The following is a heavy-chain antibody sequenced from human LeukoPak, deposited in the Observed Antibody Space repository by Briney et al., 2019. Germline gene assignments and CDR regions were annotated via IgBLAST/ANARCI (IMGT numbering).Heavy chain of an antibody. Sequence: GGSLRLSCAASGFTFDYYAMHWVRQAPGKGLEWVSGISWNSGSIGYADSVKGRFTISRDNAKNSLYLQMNSLRAEDTALYYCANGQYYYDSSGYHYGYWGQGNLVTVSS. CDR3: ANGQYYYDSSGYHYGY. CDR2: ISWNSGSI. CDR1: GFTFDYYA. D-gene: IGHD3-22*01. J-gene: IGHJ4*02. V-gene: IGHV3-9*01.